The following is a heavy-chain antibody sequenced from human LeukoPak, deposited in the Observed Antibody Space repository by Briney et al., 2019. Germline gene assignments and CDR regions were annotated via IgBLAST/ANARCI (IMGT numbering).Heavy chain of an antibody. Sequence: GGSLRLSCAASGFTLSRYWMHWVRQAPGKGLVWVSRINSDGSSTSYADSVKGRFSISRDNAKNTLYLQMNSLRAEDTAVYYCARTSRGFGELDYWGQGTLVTVSS. V-gene: IGHV3-74*01. CDR1: GFTLSRYW. CDR3: ARTSRGFGELDY. J-gene: IGHJ4*02. CDR2: INSDGSST. D-gene: IGHD3-10*01.